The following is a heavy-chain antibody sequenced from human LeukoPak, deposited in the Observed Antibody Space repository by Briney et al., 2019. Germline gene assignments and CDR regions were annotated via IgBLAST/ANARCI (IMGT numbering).Heavy chain of an antibody. CDR1: GVTVSNNY. J-gene: IGHJ4*02. V-gene: IGHV3-66*02. CDR3: AKLPSC. CDR2: IYSAGST. D-gene: IGHD1-7*01. Sequence: GGSLRLSCAASGVTVSNNYMTWVRQAPGKGLEWVSVIYSAGSTYYADSVKGRFTISRDNSKNTLYLQMNSLRAEDTAVYYCAKLPSCWGQGTLVTV.